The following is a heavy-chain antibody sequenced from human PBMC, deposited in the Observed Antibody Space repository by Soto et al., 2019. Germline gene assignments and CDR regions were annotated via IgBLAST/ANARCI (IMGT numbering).Heavy chain of an antibody. Sequence: PGGSLRLSCAASGFTFSSYSMNWVRQAPGKGLEWVSSISSSSSYIYYADSVKGRFTISRDNAKNSLSLQMNSLRAEDTAVYYCARGLEGDPSDYWGQGTLVTVSS. V-gene: IGHV3-21*01. CDR3: ARGLEGDPSDY. J-gene: IGHJ4*02. CDR2: ISSSSSYI. D-gene: IGHD2-21*02. CDR1: GFTFSSYS.